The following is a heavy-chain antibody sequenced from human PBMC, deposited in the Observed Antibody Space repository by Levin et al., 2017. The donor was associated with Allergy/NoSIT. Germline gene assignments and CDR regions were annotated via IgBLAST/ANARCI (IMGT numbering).Heavy chain of an antibody. CDR1: GFPFNNYW. CDR2: INQDGSQK. V-gene: IGHV3-7*01. J-gene: IGHJ4*02. Sequence: LSLTCADSGFPFNNYWMAWVRQVSGKGLEWVANINQDGSQKSYVDSVKGRFTISRDNAKNSLYLQMNNLRAEDTAMYYCARDPGYSAFDYWGQGTLVTVSS. D-gene: IGHD2-21*01. CDR3: ARDPGYSAFDY.